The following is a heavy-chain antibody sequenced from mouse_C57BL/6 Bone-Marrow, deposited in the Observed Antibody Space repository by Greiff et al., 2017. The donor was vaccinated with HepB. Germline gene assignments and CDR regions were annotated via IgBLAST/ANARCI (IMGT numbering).Heavy chain of an antibody. CDR3: ARHVGTGRGFAY. D-gene: IGHD3-3*01. CDR2: ISSGGSYT. V-gene: IGHV5-6*01. CDR1: GFTFSSYG. Sequence: EVMLVESGGDLVKPGGSLKLSCAASGFTFSSYGMSWVRQTPDKRLEWVATISSGGSYTYYPDSVKGRFTISRDNAKNTLYLQMSSLKSEDTAMYYCARHVGTGRGFAYWGQGTLVTVSA. J-gene: IGHJ3*01.